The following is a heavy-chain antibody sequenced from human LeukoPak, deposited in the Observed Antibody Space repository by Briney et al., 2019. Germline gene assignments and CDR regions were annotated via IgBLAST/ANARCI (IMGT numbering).Heavy chain of an antibody. D-gene: IGHD4-17*01. Sequence: PSETLSLTCAVSGGSISSGGYSWSWIRQPPGKGLEWVSAISGSGGSTYYADSVKGRFTISRDNSKNTLYLQMNSLRAEDTAVYYCAKDRVTTVTLDDYWGQGTLVTVSS. V-gene: IGHV3-23*01. CDR3: AKDRVTTVTLDDY. CDR2: ISGSGGST. CDR1: GGSISSGGYS. J-gene: IGHJ4*02.